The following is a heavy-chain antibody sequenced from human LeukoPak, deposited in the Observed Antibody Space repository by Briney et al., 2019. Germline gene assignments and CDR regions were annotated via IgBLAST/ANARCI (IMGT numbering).Heavy chain of an antibody. J-gene: IGHJ6*03. CDR3: ARLLPNTLPGLPYNYHYLDV. Sequence: SETLSLTYTVSGDSMISYYWSWIRQLPGKGLEWIGYIYYTGTTNYNPSLRSRVIISVDTSRNQFSLRLNSVTAADTAVYYCARLLPNTLPGLPYNYHYLDVWGKGTTVAVSS. V-gene: IGHV4-59*01. CDR1: GDSMISYY. CDR2: IYYTGTT. D-gene: IGHD2-15*01.